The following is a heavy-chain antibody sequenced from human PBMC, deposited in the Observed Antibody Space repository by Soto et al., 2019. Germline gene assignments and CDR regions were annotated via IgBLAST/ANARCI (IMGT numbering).Heavy chain of an antibody. Sequence: PGGSLRLSCAGSGSTFTDFTMTWVRQAPGKGLEWVSAISGDGLSTYYAGSVKGRFTISRDNSKTTLYLQMNSLRAEDTAVYYCARRPDPLDIWGRGTMVTVSS. V-gene: IGHV3-23*01. CDR1: GSTFTDFT. CDR2: ISGDGLST. J-gene: IGHJ3*02. CDR3: ARRPDPLDI.